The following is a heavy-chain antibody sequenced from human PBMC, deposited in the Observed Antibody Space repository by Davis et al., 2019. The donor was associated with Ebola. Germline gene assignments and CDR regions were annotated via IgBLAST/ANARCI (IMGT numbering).Heavy chain of an antibody. J-gene: IGHJ6*04. D-gene: IGHD6-19*01. CDR3: ARDRWLEIIAVAGSPYYGMDV. CDR1: GFTFSSYA. V-gene: IGHV3-30*04. Sequence: GGSLRLSCAASGFTFSSYAMHWVRQAPGKGLEWVAVISYDGSNKYYADSVKGRFTISRDNAKNSLYLQMNSLRAEDTAVYYCARDRWLEIIAVAGSPYYGMDVWGKGTTVTVSS. CDR2: ISYDGSNK.